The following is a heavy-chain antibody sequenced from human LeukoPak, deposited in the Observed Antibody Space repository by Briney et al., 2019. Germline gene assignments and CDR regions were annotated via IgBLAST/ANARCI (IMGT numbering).Heavy chain of an antibody. D-gene: IGHD2-15*01. V-gene: IGHV3-7*01. CDR2: IKQDGSEK. CDR3: ARELMVAFDY. J-gene: IGHJ4*02. CDR1: GLTFSSYW. Sequence: GGSLRLSCAASGLTFSSYWMTWVRQAPGKGLEWVANIKQDGSEKYYVDSVKGRFTISRDDAKNSLYLQMNSLRAEDTAVYYCARELMVAFDYWGQGTLVTVSS.